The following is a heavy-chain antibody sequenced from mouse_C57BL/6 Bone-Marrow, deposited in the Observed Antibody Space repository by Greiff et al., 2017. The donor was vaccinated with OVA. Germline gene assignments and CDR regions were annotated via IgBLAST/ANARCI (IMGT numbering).Heavy chain of an antibody. D-gene: IGHD2-3*01. CDR1: GYTFTDYY. CDR2: INPNNGGT. Sequence: EVQLQQSGPELVKPGASVKISCKASGYTFTDYYMNWVKQSHGKSLEWIGDINPNNGGTSYNQKFKGKATLTVDKSSSTAYMELRSLTSEDSAVYYCARAGYYLAYWGQGTTLTVSS. CDR3: ARAGYYLAY. J-gene: IGHJ2*01. V-gene: IGHV1-26*01.